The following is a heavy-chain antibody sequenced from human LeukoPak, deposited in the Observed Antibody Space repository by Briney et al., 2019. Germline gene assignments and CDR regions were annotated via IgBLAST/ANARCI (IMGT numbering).Heavy chain of an antibody. CDR2: IKTKSDGGTT. Sequence: GGSLRLSCVASGFTFTSYSMNWVRQAPGKGLEWVARIKTKSDGGTTDYAAPVKGRFTISRDDSKNTVYLQMNGLKTEDTAVYYCVSQYFDFWGQGTLVTVSS. V-gene: IGHV3-15*01. J-gene: IGHJ4*02. CDR3: VSQYFDF. CDR1: GFTFTSYS.